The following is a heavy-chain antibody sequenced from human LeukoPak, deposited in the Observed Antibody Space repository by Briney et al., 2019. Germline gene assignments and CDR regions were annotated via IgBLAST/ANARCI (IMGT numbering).Heavy chain of an antibody. CDR3: ARESETSGWYDY. J-gene: IGHJ4*02. CDR1: GFTVSSNY. V-gene: IGHV3-53*05. D-gene: IGHD6-19*01. Sequence: PGGSLRLSCAASGFTVSSNYMSWVRQAPGKGLEWVSVIYSGGSTYYADSVRGRFTISRDNTRKSLSLQMSSLRSEDTALYYCARESETSGWYDYWGQGTLVTVSS. CDR2: IYSGGST.